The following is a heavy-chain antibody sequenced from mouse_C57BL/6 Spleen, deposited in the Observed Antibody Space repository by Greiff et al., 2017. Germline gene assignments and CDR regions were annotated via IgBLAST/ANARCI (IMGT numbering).Heavy chain of an antibody. CDR1: GYTFTSYW. CDR3: ARSDYYAMDY. Sequence: VQLQQPGAELVKPGASVKLSCKASGYTFTSYWMRWVKQRPGQGLEWIGEIDPSDSYTNYNQKFKGKATLTVDTSSSTAYMQLSSLTSEDSAVYYCARSDYYAMDYWGQGTSVTVSS. V-gene: IGHV1-50*01. CDR2: IDPSDSYT. J-gene: IGHJ4*01.